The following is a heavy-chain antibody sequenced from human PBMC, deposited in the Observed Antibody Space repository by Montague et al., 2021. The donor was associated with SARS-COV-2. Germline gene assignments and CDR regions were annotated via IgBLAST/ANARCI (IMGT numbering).Heavy chain of an antibody. V-gene: IGHV4-39*02. J-gene: IGHJ3*02. D-gene: IGHD1-26*01. CDR2: IYDSGRP. CDR3: ARRGRKLLPVATTIGGFDI. Sequence: SETLSLTCTVSGGSISSNNYYWDWIRQPPGKVLEWIGSIYDSGRPYYNPSLKSRVTISVDTSKNHFSLKLNSVTAADTAVYYCARRGRKLLPVATTIGGFDIWGQGTMVTVSS. CDR1: GGSISSNNYY.